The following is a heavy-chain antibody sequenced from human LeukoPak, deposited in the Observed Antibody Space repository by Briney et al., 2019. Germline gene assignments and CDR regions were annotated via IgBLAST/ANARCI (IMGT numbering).Heavy chain of an antibody. CDR1: RSTFTDYY. Sequence: ASVKVSCRTSRSTFTDYYMHWVRQAPGQGLEWMGLINPNSGGTNYAQNFQGRVTMTRDTSITTAYMELSRLRSDDTAVYYCARGLPTASYYYMDVWGKGTTVTVSS. J-gene: IGHJ6*03. CDR2: INPNSGGT. D-gene: IGHD2-2*01. V-gene: IGHV1-2*06. CDR3: ARGLPTASYYYMDV.